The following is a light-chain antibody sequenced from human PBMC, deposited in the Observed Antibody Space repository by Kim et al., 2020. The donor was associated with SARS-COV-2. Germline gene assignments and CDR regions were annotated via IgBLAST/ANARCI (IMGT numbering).Light chain of an antibody. CDR1: QSVLYSSNNKNY. CDR3: QQYYSTPLT. CDR2: WAS. Sequence: DIVMTQSPDSLAVSLGERATINCKSSQSVLYSSNNKNYLTWYQQKPGQPPKLLIYWASTRESGVPDRFSGSGSATDFTLTISSLQAEDVAVYYCQQYYSTPLTFGGGTKLEI. J-gene: IGKJ4*01. V-gene: IGKV4-1*01.